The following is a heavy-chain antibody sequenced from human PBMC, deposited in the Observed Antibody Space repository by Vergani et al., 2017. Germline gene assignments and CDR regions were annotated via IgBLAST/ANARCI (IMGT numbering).Heavy chain of an antibody. CDR3: ARDRRGQGFDI. Sequence: QVQLQQWGAGLLKPSETLSLTCAVYGGSFSGYYWSWIRQPPGKGLEWIGEINHSGSTNYNPSLKSRVTISVDTSKNQFSLKLSSVTAADTAVYYCARDRRGQGFDIWGQGTMVTVSS. CDR2: INHSGST. CDR1: GGSFSGYY. V-gene: IGHV4-34*01. J-gene: IGHJ3*02.